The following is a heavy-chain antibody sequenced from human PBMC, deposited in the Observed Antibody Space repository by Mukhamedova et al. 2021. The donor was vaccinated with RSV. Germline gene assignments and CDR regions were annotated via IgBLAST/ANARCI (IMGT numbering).Heavy chain of an antibody. D-gene: IGHD6-19*01. Sequence: PPGKGLEWIGEINHSGSTNYNPSLKSRVTISVDTSKNQFSLKLSSVTAADTAVYYCARRQWQARSGFDYWGQGTLVTVSS. CDR3: ARRQWQARSGFDY. CDR2: INHSGST. J-gene: IGHJ4*02. V-gene: IGHV4-34*01.